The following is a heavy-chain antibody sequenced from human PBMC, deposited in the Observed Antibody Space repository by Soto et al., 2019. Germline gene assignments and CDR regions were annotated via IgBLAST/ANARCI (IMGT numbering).Heavy chain of an antibody. CDR3: AREDYDYIWGSYRHSGMFDY. V-gene: IGHV1-69*08. CDR1: GGTFSSYT. Sequence: QVQLVQSGAEVKKPGSSVKVSCKASGGTFSSYTISWVRQAPGQGLEWMGRIIPILGIANYAQKFQGRVTITADKATSTAYMELSRPRSEDTAVYYCAREDYDYIWGSYRHSGMFDYWGQGTLVTVSS. J-gene: IGHJ4*02. D-gene: IGHD3-16*01. CDR2: IIPILGIA.